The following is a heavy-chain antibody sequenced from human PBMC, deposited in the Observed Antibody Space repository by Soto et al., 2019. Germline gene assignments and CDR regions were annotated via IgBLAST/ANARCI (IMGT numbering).Heavy chain of an antibody. CDR2: IGGGDGST. D-gene: IGHD6-13*01. J-gene: IGHJ3*02. CDR1: GFTFINYA. Sequence: EVQLLESGGCLVQPGGSLRLSCAASGFTFINYAMSWVRKAPGKGLEWVSTIGGGDGSTYYADSVKGRFTISRDNSNSALYLQMNSLRVGDTAIYYCAKGILVKPPGTRTFDIWGQGTMVIVSS. V-gene: IGHV3-23*01. CDR3: AKGILVKPPGTRTFDI.